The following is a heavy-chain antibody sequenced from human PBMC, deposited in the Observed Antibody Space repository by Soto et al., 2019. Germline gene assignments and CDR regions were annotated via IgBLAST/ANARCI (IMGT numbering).Heavy chain of an antibody. CDR1: GYTFATYA. J-gene: IGHJ5*02. D-gene: IGHD3-22*01. Sequence: RASVKVSCKASGYTFATYAMHWVRQAPGQRLEWMGWINAGNGNTKYSQKFQGRVTITRDTSASTAYMELSSLRSEDTAVYYCARVGNSSGYYSVNWFDPWGQGTLVTVSS. V-gene: IGHV1-3*01. CDR3: ARVGNSSGYYSVNWFDP. CDR2: INAGNGNT.